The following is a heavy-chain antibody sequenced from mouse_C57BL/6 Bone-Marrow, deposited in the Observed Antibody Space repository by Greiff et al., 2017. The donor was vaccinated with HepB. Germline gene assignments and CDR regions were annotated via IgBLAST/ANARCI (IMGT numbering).Heavy chain of an antibody. CDR2: IDPEDGDT. Sequence: VHVKQSGAELVRPGASVKLSCTASGFNIKDYYMHWVKQRPEQGLEWIGRIDPEDGDTEYAPKFQGKATMTADTSSNTAYLQLSSLTSEDTAVYYCTRLLYPLFDYWGQGTTLTVSS. J-gene: IGHJ2*01. CDR3: TRLLYPLFDY. V-gene: IGHV14-1*01. CDR1: GFNIKDYY. D-gene: IGHD2-12*01.